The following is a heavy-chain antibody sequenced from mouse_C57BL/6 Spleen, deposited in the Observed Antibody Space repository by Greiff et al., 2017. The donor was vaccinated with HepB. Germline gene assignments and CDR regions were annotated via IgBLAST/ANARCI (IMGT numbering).Heavy chain of an antibody. V-gene: IGHV2-2*01. D-gene: IGHD1-1*01. CDR1: GFSLTSYG. J-gene: IGHJ4*01. Sequence: QVQLQQSGPGLVQPSQSLSITCTVSGFSLTSYGVHWVRQSPGKGLEWLGVIWSGGSTDYNAAFISRLSISKDNSKSQVFFKMNSLQADDTAIYYCAISPYGSSRYYYAMDYWGQGTSVTVSS. CDR2: IWSGGST. CDR3: AISPYGSSRYYYAMDY.